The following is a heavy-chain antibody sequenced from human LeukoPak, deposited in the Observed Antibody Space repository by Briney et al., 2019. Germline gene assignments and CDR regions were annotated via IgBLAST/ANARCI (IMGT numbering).Heavy chain of an antibody. D-gene: IGHD3-10*01. J-gene: IGHJ4*02. CDR3: VRERYHGSEAPKYDF. V-gene: IGHV3-21*06. Sequence: PGGSLRLSCAASEFTFSDYTINWVRQAPGKGLEWVSVISSSSSYTYYADSVKGRFTISRDNAKDSLYLQMNSLRVEDTAVYYCVRERYHGSEAPKYDFWGQGTLVTVFS. CDR2: ISSSSSYT. CDR1: EFTFSDYT.